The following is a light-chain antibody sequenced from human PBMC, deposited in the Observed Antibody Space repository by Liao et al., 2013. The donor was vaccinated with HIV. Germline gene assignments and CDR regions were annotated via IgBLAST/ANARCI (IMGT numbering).Light chain of an antibody. Sequence: SYELTQPPSVSVSPGQTASITCSGDNLGDKYACWYQQKPGQSPVLVIYQDNKRPSGIPERFSGSTSGNTATLTISGTQAIDEADYYCQTWDSTSFVFGTGTKVIVL. J-gene: IGLJ1*01. CDR1: NLGDKY. V-gene: IGLV3-1*01. CDR3: QTWDSTSFV. CDR2: QDN.